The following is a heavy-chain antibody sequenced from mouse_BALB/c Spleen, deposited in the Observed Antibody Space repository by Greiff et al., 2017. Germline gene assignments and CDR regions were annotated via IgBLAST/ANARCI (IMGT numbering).Heavy chain of an antibody. V-gene: IGHV1-69*02. D-gene: IGHD1-1*01. Sequence: QVQLQQPGAELVRPGASVKLSCKASGYTFTSYWINWVKQRPGQGLEWIGNIYPSDSYTNYNQKFKDKATLTVDKSSSTAYMKLSSPTSEDSAVYYCTRGWLITLDYWGQGTSVTVSS. CDR3: TRGWLITLDY. CDR1: GYTFTSYW. J-gene: IGHJ4*01. CDR2: IYPSDSYT.